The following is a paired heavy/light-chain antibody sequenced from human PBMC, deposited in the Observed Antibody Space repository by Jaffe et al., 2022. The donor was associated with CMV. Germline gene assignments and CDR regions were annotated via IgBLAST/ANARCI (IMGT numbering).Light chain of an antibody. Sequence: DIQMTQSPSSVSASVGDRVTITCRASQGISSWLAWYQQKPGKAPKLLIYAASSLQSGVPSRFSGSGSGTDFTLTISSLQPEDFATYYCQQANSFSTWTFGQGTKVEIK. CDR1: QGISSW. V-gene: IGKV1-12*01. CDR3: QQANSFSTWT. CDR2: AAS. J-gene: IGKJ1*01.
Heavy chain of an antibody. J-gene: IGHJ4*02. V-gene: IGHV3-23*01. Sequence: EVQLLESGGGLVQPGGSLRLSCAASGFTFSSYAMSWVRQAPGKGLEWVSAISGSGGSTYYADSVKGRFTISRDNSKNTLYLQMNSLRAEDTAVYYCAKAVEYYGSGSYYKGSNYYFDYWGQGTLVTVSS. D-gene: IGHD3-10*01. CDR2: ISGSGGST. CDR3: AKAVEYYGSGSYYKGSNYYFDY. CDR1: GFTFSSYA.